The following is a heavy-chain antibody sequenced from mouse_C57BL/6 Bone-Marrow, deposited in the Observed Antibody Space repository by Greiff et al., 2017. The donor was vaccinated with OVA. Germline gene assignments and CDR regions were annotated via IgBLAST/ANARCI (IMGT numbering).Heavy chain of an antibody. D-gene: IGHD2-5*01. V-gene: IGHV1-15*01. J-gene: IGHJ4*01. CDR3: TRGYSIYYAMDY. CDR1: GYTFTDYE. CDR2: IDPETGGT. Sequence: QVQLQQSGAELVRPGASVTLSCKASGYTFTDYEMHWVKQTPVHGLEWIGAIDPETGGTAYNQKFKGKAILTADKSSSTAYMELRSLTSEDSAVYYCTRGYSIYYAMDYWGRGTSVTVSA.